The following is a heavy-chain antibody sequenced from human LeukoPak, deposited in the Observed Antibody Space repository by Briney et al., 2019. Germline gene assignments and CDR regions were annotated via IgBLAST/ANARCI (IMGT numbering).Heavy chain of an antibody. CDR2: INHSGST. CDR1: GGSFGGYY. Sequence: SSETLSLTCAVYGGSFGGYYWSWIRQPPGKGLECIGEINHSGSTNYNPSLKSRVTISVDTSKNQFSLKLSSVTAADTAVYYCAREGPVIVGAIQPDYWGQGTLVTVSS. D-gene: IGHD1-26*01. J-gene: IGHJ4*02. CDR3: AREGPVIVGAIQPDY. V-gene: IGHV4-34*01.